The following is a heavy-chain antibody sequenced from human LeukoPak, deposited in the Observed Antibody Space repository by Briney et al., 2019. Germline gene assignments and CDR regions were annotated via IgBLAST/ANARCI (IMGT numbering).Heavy chain of an antibody. CDR1: GFTFSSYG. D-gene: IGHD2-2*01. CDR3: ARAYCSSTSCFE. J-gene: IGHJ4*02. V-gene: IGHV3-48*01. Sequence: GGSLRLSCAASGFTFSSYGMNWVRQAPGKGLEWVSYISTSSSAIYYADSVKGRFTISRDNAKNSLYLQMDSPRAEDTAVYYCARAYCSSTSCFEWGQGTLVTVSS. CDR2: ISTSSSAI.